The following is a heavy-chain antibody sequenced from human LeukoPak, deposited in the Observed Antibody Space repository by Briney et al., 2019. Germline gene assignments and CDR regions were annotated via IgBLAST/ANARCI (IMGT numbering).Heavy chain of an antibody. D-gene: IGHD3-16*02. CDR2: IYYSGST. J-gene: IGHJ5*02. CDR3: AREGFDVWGSYRFNWFDP. V-gene: IGHV4-61*08. Sequence: SETLSLTCAVSGGSISSGGYSWRWLRQPPGKGLEWVGYIYYSGSTNYNPSLKSRVTISVDTSKNQFSLKLSSVTAADTAVYYCAREGFDVWGSYRFNWFDPWGQGTLVTVSS. CDR1: GGSISSGGYS.